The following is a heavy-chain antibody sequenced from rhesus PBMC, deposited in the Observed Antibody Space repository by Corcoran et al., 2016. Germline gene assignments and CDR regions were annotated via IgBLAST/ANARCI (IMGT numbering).Heavy chain of an antibody. Sequence: QVQLQESGPGLVKPSETLSLTCAVSGYSISSSNWWSWIRQSPGTGLEWIGGIDGSGGSTEYNPSLKSRVTISIDTSKNQFSLKLSSVTAADPAVYYCARKKYNRFDVWGAGGLVTVSS. CDR3: ARKKYNRFDV. CDR2: IDGSGGST. J-gene: IGHJ5-1*01. CDR1: GYSISSSNW. V-gene: IGHV4-93*02.